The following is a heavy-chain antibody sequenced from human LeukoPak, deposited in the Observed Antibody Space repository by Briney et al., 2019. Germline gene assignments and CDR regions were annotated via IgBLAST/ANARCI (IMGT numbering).Heavy chain of an antibody. D-gene: IGHD3-16*02. V-gene: IGHV3-23*01. CDR3: AKDDRRRGKYYFDY. J-gene: IGHJ4*02. Sequence: GGSLRLSCAASGFTFSSYAMSWVRQAPGKGLEWVSGISGSGGSTYYADSVKGRFTISRDNSKNTLYLQMDSLRAEDTAVYYCAKDDRRRGKYYFDYWGQGTLVTVSS. CDR2: ISGSGGST. CDR1: GFTFSSYA.